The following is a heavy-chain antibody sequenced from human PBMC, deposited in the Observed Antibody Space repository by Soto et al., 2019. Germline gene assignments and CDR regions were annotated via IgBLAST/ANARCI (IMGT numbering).Heavy chain of an antibody. CDR2: TYYRSKWYN. Sequence: PSQTLSLTCVISGDSVSSSSAAWNWIRQSPSRGLEWLGRTYYRSKWYNDYPISVKSRITINPDTSKNQFSLQLNSVTPEDTAVYYCARDYGYTAMQNSYYYGMDVWGQGTTVTVSS. D-gene: IGHD5-18*01. V-gene: IGHV6-1*01. CDR3: ARDYGYTAMQNSYYYGMDV. CDR1: GDSVSSSSAA. J-gene: IGHJ6*02.